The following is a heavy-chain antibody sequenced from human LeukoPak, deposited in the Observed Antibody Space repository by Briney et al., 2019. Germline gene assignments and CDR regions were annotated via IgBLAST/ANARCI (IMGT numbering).Heavy chain of an antibody. D-gene: IGHD2-2*01. CDR1: GFTLSNNY. V-gene: IGHV3-53*01. Sequence: GGSLRLSCAASGFTLSNNYMSWVRQAPGKGLEWVSVIYSGGSTYYADSVKGRFTISRDNSKNTLYLQMNSLRAEDTAVYYCARRGCRSTSCYDYYYYMDVWGKGTTVTVSS. CDR2: IYSGGST. CDR3: ARRGCRSTSCYDYYYYMDV. J-gene: IGHJ6*03.